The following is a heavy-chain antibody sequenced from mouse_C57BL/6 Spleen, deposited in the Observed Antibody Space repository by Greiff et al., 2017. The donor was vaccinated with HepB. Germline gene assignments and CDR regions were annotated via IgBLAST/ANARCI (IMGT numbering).Heavy chain of an antibody. J-gene: IGHJ4*01. Sequence: EVQRVESGGDLVKPGGSLKLSCAASGFTFSSYGMSWVRQTPDKRLEWVATISSGGSYTYYPDSVKGRFTISRDNAKNTLYLQMSSLKSEDTAMYYCARQGKGSSYYYAMDYWGQGTSVTVSS. D-gene: IGHD1-1*01. V-gene: IGHV5-6*01. CDR1: GFTFSSYG. CDR2: ISSGGSYT. CDR3: ARQGKGSSYYYAMDY.